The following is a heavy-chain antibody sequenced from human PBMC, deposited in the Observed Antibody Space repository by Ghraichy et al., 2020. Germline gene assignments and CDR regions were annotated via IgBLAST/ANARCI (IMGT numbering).Heavy chain of an antibody. CDR1: GFTFGDYA. J-gene: IGHJ4*02. D-gene: IGHD2-2*01. Sequence: GGSLRLSCTASGFTFGDYAMSWFRQAPGKGLEWVGFIRSKAYGGTTEYAASVKGRFTISRDDSKSIAYLQMNSLKTEDTAVYYCTRSQIPVYCSSTSCYPDYWGQGTLVTVSS. CDR2: IRSKAYGGTT. V-gene: IGHV3-49*03. CDR3: TRSQIPVYCSSTSCYPDY.